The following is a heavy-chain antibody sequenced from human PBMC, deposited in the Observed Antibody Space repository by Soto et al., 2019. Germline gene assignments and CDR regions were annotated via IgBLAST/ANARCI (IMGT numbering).Heavy chain of an antibody. V-gene: IGHV4-31*03. CDR1: GGSISSGGYF. Sequence: SETLSLTCTVSGGSISSGGYFWSWVRQHPGKGLEWIGNIYYSGRTYYNPSPKSRVTISVDTSKNQFSLKLSSVTAADTAVYYCARFAKEENPKVGSWYYFDYWGQGTRVTVSS. D-gene: IGHD6-13*01. J-gene: IGHJ4*02. CDR3: ARFAKEENPKVGSWYYFDY. CDR2: IYYSGRT.